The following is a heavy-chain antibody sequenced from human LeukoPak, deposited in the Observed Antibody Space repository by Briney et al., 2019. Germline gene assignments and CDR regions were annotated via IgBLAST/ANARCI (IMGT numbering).Heavy chain of an antibody. CDR1: GFTFSSYA. CDR3: AKDLGGHWYFDY. J-gene: IGHJ4*02. D-gene: IGHD3-16*01. CDR2: ISGSGGST. Sequence: PGGSLRLSCAASGFTFSSYAMSWVRQAPGKGLEWVSAISGSGGSTYYADSVKGRFTISRDNSKNTLYLQMNSLRAGDTAVYYCAKDLGGHWYFDYWGQGTLVTVSS. V-gene: IGHV3-23*01.